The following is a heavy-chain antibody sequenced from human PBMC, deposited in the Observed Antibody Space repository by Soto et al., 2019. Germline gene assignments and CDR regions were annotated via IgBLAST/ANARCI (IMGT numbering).Heavy chain of an antibody. J-gene: IGHJ4*02. CDR1: CGSFSGYY. CDR2: INHSGST. D-gene: IGHD5-18*01. V-gene: IGHV4-34*01. Sequence: SETLSLTCAVYCGSFSGYYWSWILHPPGKGLEWIGEINHSGSTNYNPSLKSRVTISVDTSKNQFSLKLSSVTAADTAVYYCARGGYSYGYTPLDYWGQGTLVTVSS. CDR3: ARGGYSYGYTPLDY.